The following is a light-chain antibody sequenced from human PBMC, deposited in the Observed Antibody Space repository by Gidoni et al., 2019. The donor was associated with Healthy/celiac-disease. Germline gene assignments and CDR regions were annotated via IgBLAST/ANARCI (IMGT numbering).Light chain of an antibody. CDR2: GNS. Sequence: QSVLTQPPSASGAPGQTVTISCTGSSSNIGAGYDVHWYQQLPGTAPNLLINGNSNRPSWVPDRFSGSKSGTSASLAITGLQAEDEADYYCQSYDSSLSGARVFGGGTKLTVL. CDR1: SSNIGAGYD. V-gene: IGLV1-40*01. CDR3: QSYDSSLSGARV. J-gene: IGLJ3*02.